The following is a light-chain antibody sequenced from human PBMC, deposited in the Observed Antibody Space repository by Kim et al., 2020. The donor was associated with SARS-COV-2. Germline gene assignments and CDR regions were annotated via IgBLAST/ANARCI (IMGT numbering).Light chain of an antibody. CDR1: QDISNS. CDR3: HQYDDLPPT. CDR2: DAS. Sequence: DIQMTQSPSSLSASVGDRVTITCQASQDISNSLSWYQQKEGKAPKRLIYDASNLERGVPSRFSGSGSGTDFTFTISSLRPEDIATYFCHQYDDLPPTFGQGTKLEI. V-gene: IGKV1-33*01. J-gene: IGKJ2*01.